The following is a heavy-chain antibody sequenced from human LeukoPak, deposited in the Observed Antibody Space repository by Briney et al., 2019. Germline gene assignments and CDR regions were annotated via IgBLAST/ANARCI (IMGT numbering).Heavy chain of an antibody. Sequence: GGSLRLSCAASGFTFSSYGMHWVRQAPGKGLEWVAFIRYDGSNKYYADSVKGRFTISRDNSKNTLYLQMNSLRAEDTAVYYCAKDGRADTAMVIKYYFDYCGQGTLVTVSS. CDR2: IRYDGSNK. V-gene: IGHV3-30*02. D-gene: IGHD5-18*01. J-gene: IGHJ4*02. CDR1: GFTFSSYG. CDR3: AKDGRADTAMVIKYYFDY.